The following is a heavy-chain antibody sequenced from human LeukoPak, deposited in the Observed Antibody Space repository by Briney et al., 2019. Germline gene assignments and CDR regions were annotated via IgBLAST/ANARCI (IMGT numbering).Heavy chain of an antibody. CDR3: ARVDRYNSGWYDC. J-gene: IGHJ5*01. D-gene: IGHD6-19*01. Sequence: GGSLRLSCAASGFTFCSHWMGWVRQAPGKGLEWVANINQAGSARYYVDSVKGRFTISRDNAKSSLDLQMNSLRAEDTAVYYCARVDRYNSGWYDCWGQGTLVTVSS. V-gene: IGHV3-7*05. CDR1: GFTFCSHW. CDR2: INQAGSAR.